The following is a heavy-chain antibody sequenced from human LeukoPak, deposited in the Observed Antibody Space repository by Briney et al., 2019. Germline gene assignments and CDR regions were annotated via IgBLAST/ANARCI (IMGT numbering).Heavy chain of an antibody. CDR1: GGSISTYY. V-gene: IGHV4-59*01. CDR3: TRTYSSSSIDY. D-gene: IGHD6-6*01. J-gene: IGHJ4*02. Sequence: PWETLSLTCTVSGGSISTYYWSWIRQPPGKGLEWLGYIFYTGSTNYNPSLKSRVTMSIDTSKNQFSLKLSSVTAADTAVYYCTRTYSSSSIDYWGQGAVDTVSS. CDR2: IFYTGST.